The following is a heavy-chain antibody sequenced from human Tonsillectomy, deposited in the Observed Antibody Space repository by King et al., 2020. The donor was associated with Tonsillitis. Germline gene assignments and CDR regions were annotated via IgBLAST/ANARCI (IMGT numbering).Heavy chain of an antibody. V-gene: IGHV3-7*03. CDR3: ARGIIPP. J-gene: IGHJ5*02. CDR1: GFTFSNYW. D-gene: IGHD2-21*01. CDR2: IKQDGSEK. Sequence: VQLVESGGGLVQPGGSLRLSCAASGFTFSNYWMSWVRQAPGKGLEWVANIKQDGSEKYYVDSVKGRFTISRDNAKNSLFLQLNSLTVEDTAVYYCARGIIPPWGQGTLVTVSS.